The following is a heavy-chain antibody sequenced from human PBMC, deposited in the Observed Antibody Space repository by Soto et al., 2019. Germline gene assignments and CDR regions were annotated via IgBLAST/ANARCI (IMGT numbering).Heavy chain of an antibody. J-gene: IGHJ6*02. D-gene: IGHD3-10*01. Sequence: SETLSLTCTVSGGSISSGDYXGSWIRQPPGKGLEWIGYIYYSGSTYYNPSLKSRVTISVDTSKNQFSLKLSSVTAADTAVYYCARAGLLWFGEFAYGMDVWGQGTTVTVSS. CDR3: ARAGLLWFGEFAYGMDV. CDR2: IYYSGST. CDR1: GGSISSGDYX. V-gene: IGHV4-30-4*01.